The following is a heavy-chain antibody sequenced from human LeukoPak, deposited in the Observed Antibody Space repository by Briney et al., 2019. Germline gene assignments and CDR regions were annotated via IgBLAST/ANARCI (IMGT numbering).Heavy chain of an antibody. V-gene: IGHV4-39*01. J-gene: IGHJ4*02. D-gene: IGHD3-10*01. CDR2: IYYSGST. CDR1: GGSISSSSYY. Sequence: SETLSLTCTVSGGSISSSSYYWGWIRQPPGKGLEWIGSIYYSGSTYYNPSLKSRVTISVDTSKNQFSLKLRSVTAADTAVYYCARGLTGSRRYFDSWGQGTLVTVSS. CDR3: ARGLTGSRRYFDS.